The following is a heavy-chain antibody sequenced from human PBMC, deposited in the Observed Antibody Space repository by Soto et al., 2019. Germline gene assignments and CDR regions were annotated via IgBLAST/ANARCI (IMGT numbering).Heavy chain of an antibody. Sequence: QVQLVQSGAEVKKPGSSVTVSCKASGGTFTNFAISWVRQAPGQGLEWMGKIIPVFGTADYAPKFQGRVTVTADESTNTAYLELSNLRSEDSAVYFCARDLGALSSFDPWGQGTLVTVSS. CDR1: GGTFTNFA. D-gene: IGHD3-16*01. J-gene: IGHJ5*02. CDR2: IIPVFGTA. CDR3: ARDLGALSSFDP. V-gene: IGHV1-69*18.